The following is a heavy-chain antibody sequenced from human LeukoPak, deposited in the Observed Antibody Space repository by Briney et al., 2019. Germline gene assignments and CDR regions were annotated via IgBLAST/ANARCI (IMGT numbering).Heavy chain of an antibody. CDR3: AKGRARIAAASDY. CDR1: GFTFSGFA. V-gene: IGHV3-23*01. Sequence: GGSLRLSCAASGFTFSGFAMSWVRQAPGKGLEWVSVISGSGGNTYYADSVKGRFTISRDNSKNTLYLQMNSLRAEDTAVYYCAKGRARIAAASDYWGQGTLVTVSS. D-gene: IGHD6-13*01. CDR2: ISGSGGNT. J-gene: IGHJ4*02.